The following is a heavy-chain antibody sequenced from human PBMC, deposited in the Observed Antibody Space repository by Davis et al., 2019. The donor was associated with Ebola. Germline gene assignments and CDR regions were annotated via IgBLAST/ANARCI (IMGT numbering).Heavy chain of an antibody. CDR2: IKQDGSEK. Sequence: GESLKISCAASGFTFSSYWMSWVRQAPGKGLEWVANIKQDGSEKYYLDSVKGRFTISRDNAKNSLYLQMNSLRAEDTAVYYCARGRGQYSGSYSVWGQGTLVTVSS. J-gene: IGHJ4*02. CDR1: GFTFSSYW. V-gene: IGHV3-7*03. D-gene: IGHD1-26*01. CDR3: ARGRGQYSGSYSV.